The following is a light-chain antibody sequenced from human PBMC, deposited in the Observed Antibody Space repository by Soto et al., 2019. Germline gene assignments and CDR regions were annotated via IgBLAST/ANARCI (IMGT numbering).Light chain of an antibody. CDR2: DVN. Sequence: QSALTQPASVSGSPGQSITISCTGTCSDVGGYDYVSWYQQHPGKAPKLMLYDVNNRPSGVSNRFSGSKSGNTASLTISGLQAEDEADYYCSSYTSSITLVFGAGTKVTVL. V-gene: IGLV2-14*03. CDR1: CSDVGGYDY. CDR3: SSYTSSITLV. J-gene: IGLJ2*01.